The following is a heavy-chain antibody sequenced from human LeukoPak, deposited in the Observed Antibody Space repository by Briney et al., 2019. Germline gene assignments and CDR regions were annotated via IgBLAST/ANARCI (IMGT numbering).Heavy chain of an antibody. D-gene: IGHD1-26*01. J-gene: IGHJ4*02. CDR3: ARERIGGSLDY. CDR2: LNYNGGGT. Sequence: PGGSLRLSCAASGFTFDDYGFSWVRQAPGKGLEWVCDLNYNGGGTGYADSVEGRFTVSRDNAKNILYLQMNSLTADDTAFYYCARERIGGSLDYWGQGTLVTVSS. CDR1: GFTFDDYG. V-gene: IGHV3-20*04.